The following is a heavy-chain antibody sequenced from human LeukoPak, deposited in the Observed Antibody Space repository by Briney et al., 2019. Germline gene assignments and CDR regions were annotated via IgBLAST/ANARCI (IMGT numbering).Heavy chain of an antibody. V-gene: IGHV3-21*01. Sequence: PGGSLRLSCAASGFTFSSYSMNWVRQAPGKGLEWVSSISSGSEYIFYADSVKGRFTMSRDNAKNSLFLQMYSLRAEDTAVYYCVRVGMNIHGMDVRGQGTTVTVSS. CDR3: VRVGMNIHGMDV. CDR2: ISSGSEYI. CDR1: GFTFSSYS. D-gene: IGHD2/OR15-2a*01. J-gene: IGHJ6*02.